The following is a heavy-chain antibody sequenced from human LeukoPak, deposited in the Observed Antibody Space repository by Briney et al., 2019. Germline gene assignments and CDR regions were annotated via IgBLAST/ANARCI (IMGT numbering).Heavy chain of an antibody. Sequence: PGGSLRLSCAASGFTFSSYSMNWVRQAPRKGLEWVSSISSSSSSYIYYADSVKGRFTISRDNAKNSLYLQMNSLRAEDTAVYYCARVGSARHYGDPYYYYDMDVWGQGTTVTVSS. CDR2: ISSSSSSYI. D-gene: IGHD4-17*01. CDR3: ARVGSARHYGDPYYYYDMDV. J-gene: IGHJ6*02. V-gene: IGHV3-21*01. CDR1: GFTFSSYS.